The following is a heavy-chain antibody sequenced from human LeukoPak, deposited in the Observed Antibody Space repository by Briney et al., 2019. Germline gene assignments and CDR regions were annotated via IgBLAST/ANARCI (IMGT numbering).Heavy chain of an antibody. CDR1: GGSFSGYY. CDR3: ARVPPYYDFWSGYYRGPYYYYYMDV. V-gene: IGHV4-34*01. D-gene: IGHD3-3*01. CDR2: INHSGST. Sequence: SETLSLTCAVYGGSFSGYYWSWIRQPPGKGLEWIGEINHSGSTNYNPSLKSRVTISVDTSKNQFSLKLSSANAADTAVYYCARVPPYYDFWSGYYRGPYYYYYMDVWGKGTTVTVSS. J-gene: IGHJ6*03.